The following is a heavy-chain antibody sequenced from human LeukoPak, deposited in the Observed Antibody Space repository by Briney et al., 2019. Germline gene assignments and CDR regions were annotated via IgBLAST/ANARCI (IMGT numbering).Heavy chain of an antibody. D-gene: IGHD6-6*01. CDR2: ISNTGSTI. J-gene: IGHJ4*02. V-gene: IGHV3-48*01. Sequence: GGSLRLSCAASGFTFSSYSMNWVRRAPGKGLEWVSYISNTGSTIYYADSVRGRFTISRDNAENSLYLQMNSLRAEDTAVYYCARGPYTSSNYFDYWGQGTLVAVSS. CDR1: GFTFSSYS. CDR3: ARGPYTSSNYFDY.